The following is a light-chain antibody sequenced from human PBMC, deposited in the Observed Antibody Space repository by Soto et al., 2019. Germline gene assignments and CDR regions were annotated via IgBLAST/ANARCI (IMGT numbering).Light chain of an antibody. Sequence: EMVLTQSPGTLSLSPGERATLSCRASQSVSSSYLAWYQQKPGQAPRLLIYGASSRATGIPDRFSGSGSGTDFTLTISRLEPEDFAVYYCQQFGQGTRLEIK. CDR1: QSVSSSY. CDR3: QQ. V-gene: IGKV3-20*01. J-gene: IGKJ5*01. CDR2: GAS.